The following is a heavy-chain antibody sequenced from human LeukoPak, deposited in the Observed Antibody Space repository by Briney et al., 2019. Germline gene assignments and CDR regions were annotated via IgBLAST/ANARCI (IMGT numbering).Heavy chain of an antibody. CDR2: IESKTDGGTT. CDR1: GFSFSDAW. J-gene: IGHJ4*02. V-gene: IGHV3-15*04. D-gene: IGHD3-10*01. Sequence: GGSLRLSCAASGFSFSDAWMSWVRQIPGKGLEWVGRIESKTDGGTTDYAAPVKGRFTISRDDSTNTLYLQMNGLKSEDTAVYYCTTYGSGRKFDYWGQGILITVSS. CDR3: TTYGSGRKFDY.